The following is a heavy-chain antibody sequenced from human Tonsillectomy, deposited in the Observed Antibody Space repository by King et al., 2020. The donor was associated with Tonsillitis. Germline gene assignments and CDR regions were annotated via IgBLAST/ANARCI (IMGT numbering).Heavy chain of an antibody. V-gene: IGHV3-23*04. J-gene: IGHJ2*01. Sequence: VQLVESGGGLVQPGGSLLLSCAASGFTFSSYTMSWVRQAPGKGLEWVSAISATGGSTYYADSVKGRLTISRDNFKNTFFLQMNSLIAEDTAIYYCAKEDDFWSGGYWYFDLWGRGTLVTVSS. D-gene: IGHD3-3*01. CDR2: ISATGGST. CDR1: GFTFSSYT. CDR3: AKEDDFWSGGYWYFDL.